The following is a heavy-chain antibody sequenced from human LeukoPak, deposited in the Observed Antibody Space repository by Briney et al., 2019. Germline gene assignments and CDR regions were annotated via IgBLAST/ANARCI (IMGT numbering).Heavy chain of an antibody. CDR3: ARDKLDGYIDY. D-gene: IGHD5-24*01. V-gene: IGHV3-48*03. CDR2: ISSSGSTI. Sequence: GGSLRLSCAASGFTFSSYEMNWVRQAPGKGLEWVSYISSSGSTIYYADSVKGRFTISRDNAKNSLYLQMNSLRAEDTAVYYCARDKLDGYIDYWGQGTLVTVSS. CDR1: GFTFSSYE. J-gene: IGHJ4*02.